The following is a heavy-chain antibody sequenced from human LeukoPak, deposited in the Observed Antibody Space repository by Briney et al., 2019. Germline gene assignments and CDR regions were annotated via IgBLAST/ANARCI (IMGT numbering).Heavy chain of an antibody. D-gene: IGHD3-10*01. CDR1: GGSFSGYS. J-gene: IGHJ6*04. CDR2: INHSGST. V-gene: IGHV4-34*01. CDR3: ARLSITMVRGVIGYYYYYGMDV. Sequence: SETLSLTCAVYGGSFSGYSWSWIRQPPGKGLEWIGEINHSGSTNYNPSLKSRVTISVDTSKNQFSLKLSSVTAADTAVYYCARLSITMVRGVIGYYYYYGMDVWGKGTTVTDSS.